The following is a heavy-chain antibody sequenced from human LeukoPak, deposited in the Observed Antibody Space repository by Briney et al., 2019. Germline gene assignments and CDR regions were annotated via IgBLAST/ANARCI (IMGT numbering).Heavy chain of an antibody. V-gene: IGHV4-61*02. CDR3: ARGKVGDSGSYYYYYMDV. D-gene: IGHD4-17*01. Sequence: SETLSLTCTVSGGSISSGSYYWGWIRQPAGKGLEWIGRIYTSGSTNYNPSLKSRVTISVDTSKNQFSLKLSSVTAADTAVYYCARGKVGDSGSYYYYYMDVWGKGTTVTASS. CDR2: IYTSGST. J-gene: IGHJ6*03. CDR1: GGSISSGSYY.